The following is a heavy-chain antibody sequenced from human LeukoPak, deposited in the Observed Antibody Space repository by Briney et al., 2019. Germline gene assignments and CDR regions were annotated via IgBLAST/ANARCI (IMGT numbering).Heavy chain of an antibody. Sequence: ASVKVSCTASGYTFTSYDINWVRQATGQGLEWMGWMNPNSGNTGYAQTFQGRVTMTRNTSISTAYMELSSLRSEDTAVYYCARHSSGCIDYWGQGTLVTVSS. V-gene: IGHV1-8*01. J-gene: IGHJ4*02. CDR2: MNPNSGNT. CDR3: ARHSSGCIDY. CDR1: GYTFTSYD. D-gene: IGHD6-19*01.